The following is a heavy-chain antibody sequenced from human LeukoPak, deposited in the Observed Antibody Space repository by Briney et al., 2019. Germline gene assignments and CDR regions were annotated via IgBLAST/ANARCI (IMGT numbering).Heavy chain of an antibody. CDR2: ISCSGGNT. Sequence: GGALRLSCAASRFTFSSYAMIWVTRAPGKGLEGGSAISCSGGNTYHADSVRGRLTICGGNSKNTLDLQIKSESSGDTAVYYCAKGLDGTTSEDYWGQGTLVTVSS. V-gene: IGHV3-23*01. D-gene: IGHD1-7*01. J-gene: IGHJ4*02. CDR1: RFTFSSYA. CDR3: AKGLDGTTSEDY.